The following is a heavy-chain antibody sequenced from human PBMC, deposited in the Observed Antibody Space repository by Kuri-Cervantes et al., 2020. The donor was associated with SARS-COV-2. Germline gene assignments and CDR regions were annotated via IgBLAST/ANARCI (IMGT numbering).Heavy chain of an antibody. Sequence: GESLKISCAASGFTFSSYDMNWVRQAPGKGLEWVSHINNGGSTIHNADSVKGRFIISRDNAKSSLYLQMNSLRAEDTAVYYCARGSYGDDVGSSLDFWGQGTLVTVSS. CDR2: INNGGSTI. D-gene: IGHD4-17*01. CDR3: ARGSYGDDVGSSLDF. V-gene: IGHV3-48*03. J-gene: IGHJ4*02. CDR1: GFTFSSYD.